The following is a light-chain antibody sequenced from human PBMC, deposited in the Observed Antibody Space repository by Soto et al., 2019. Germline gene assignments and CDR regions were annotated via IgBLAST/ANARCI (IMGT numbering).Light chain of an antibody. J-gene: IGLJ2*01. CDR2: DVS. V-gene: IGLV2-14*01. CDR1: GSDVGCYNY. CDR3: SSYTSARTPLV. Sequence: QSALTQPASVSGSPGQSITISCTGTGSDVGCYNYVSWYQQHPGKAPTVMIYDVSNRPSGVSNRFSGSKSGNTACPNISGPQAEHEDDYYCSSYTSARTPLVFGGGTKLTV.